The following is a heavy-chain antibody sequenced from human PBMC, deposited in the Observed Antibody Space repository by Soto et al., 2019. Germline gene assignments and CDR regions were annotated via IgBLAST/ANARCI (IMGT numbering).Heavy chain of an antibody. CDR1: GGSISSYY. J-gene: IGHJ6*02. D-gene: IGHD3-3*01. Sequence: SETLSLTCTVSGGSISSYYWSWIRQPPGKGLGWIGYIYYSGSTNYNPSLKSRVTISVDTSKNQFSLKLSSVTAADTAVYYCARTSPYYDFWSATWDYYYYGMDVWGQGTTVTVSS. CDR3: ARTSPYYDFWSATWDYYYYGMDV. CDR2: IYYSGST. V-gene: IGHV4-59*01.